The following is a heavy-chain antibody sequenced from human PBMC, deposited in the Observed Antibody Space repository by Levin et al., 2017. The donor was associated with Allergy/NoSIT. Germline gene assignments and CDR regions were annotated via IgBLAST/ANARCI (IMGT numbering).Heavy chain of an antibody. Sequence: SQTLSLTCTVSGGSIISGDYYWSWIRQPPGKGLEWIGYIYYSGSTYYNPSLKSRVTISVDTSKNQLSLKPSSVTAADTAGNYCARDYCGSPAWLHAFDIWGQGTKVTVSS. V-gene: IGHV4-30-4*01. CDR1: GGSIISGDYY. D-gene: IGHD2-2*01. J-gene: IGHJ3*02. CDR3: ARDYCGSPAWLHAFDI. CDR2: IYYSGST.